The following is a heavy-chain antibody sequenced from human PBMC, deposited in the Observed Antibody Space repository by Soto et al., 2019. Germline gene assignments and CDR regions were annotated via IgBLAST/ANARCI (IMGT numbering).Heavy chain of an antibody. V-gene: IGHV3-7*05. J-gene: IGHJ4*01. D-gene: IGHD6-19*01. CDR1: GFTFGSYW. CDR3: AGGSGWESDF. CDR2: IDKDGSEK. Sequence: EVQLVESGGGLVQPGGSLRLSCAASGFTFGSYWMNWVRQAPGKGPEWVANIDKDGSEKNYVDSVKGRFTISRDNAKNPLYLQMNGLRAEDTAVYYGAGGSGWESDFWGQGTHVTVSS.